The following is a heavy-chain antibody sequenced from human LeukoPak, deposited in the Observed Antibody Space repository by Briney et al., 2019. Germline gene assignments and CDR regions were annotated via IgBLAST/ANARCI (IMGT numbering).Heavy chain of an antibody. V-gene: IGHV1-46*01. CDR3: ARDQNSGTYSSDY. Sequence: EASVKVSCKASGYTFTSYYIHWVRQAPGQGLEWMGIINPRGGSPTYTQKFQGRVTLTSDTSTSTVYMELSSLRSDDTAVYYCARDQNSGTYSSDYWGQGTLVTVSS. CDR2: INPRGGSP. CDR1: GYTFTSYY. J-gene: IGHJ4*02. D-gene: IGHD1-26*01.